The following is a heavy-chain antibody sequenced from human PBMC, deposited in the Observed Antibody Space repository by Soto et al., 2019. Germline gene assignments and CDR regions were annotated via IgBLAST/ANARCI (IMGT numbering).Heavy chain of an antibody. V-gene: IGHV3-23*01. J-gene: IGHJ4*02. CDR1: GFTFSSYA. Sequence: GGSLRLSCAASGFTFSSYAMSWVRQAPGKGLEWVSAISGSGGSTYYADSVKGRFTISRDNSKNTLYLQMNSLRAEDTAVYYCAKAYGTRLRYFDWSAGDSFDYWGQGTLVTVSS. CDR2: ISGSGGST. CDR3: AKAYGTRLRYFDWSAGDSFDY. D-gene: IGHD3-9*01.